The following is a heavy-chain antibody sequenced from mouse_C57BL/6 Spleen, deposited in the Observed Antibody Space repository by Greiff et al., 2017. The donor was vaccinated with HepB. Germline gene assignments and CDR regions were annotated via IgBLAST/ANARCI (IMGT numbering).Heavy chain of an antibody. J-gene: IGHJ2*01. CDR3: ARYYYGSSLFDY. CDR1: GYSFTGYY. V-gene: IGHV1-42*01. D-gene: IGHD1-1*01. CDR2: INPSTGGT. Sequence: VHVKQSGPELVKPGASVKISCKASGYSFTGYYMNWVKQSPEKSLEWIGEINPSTGGTTYNQKFKAKATLTVDKSSSTAYMQLKSLTSEDSAVYYCARYYYGSSLFDYWGQGTTLTVSS.